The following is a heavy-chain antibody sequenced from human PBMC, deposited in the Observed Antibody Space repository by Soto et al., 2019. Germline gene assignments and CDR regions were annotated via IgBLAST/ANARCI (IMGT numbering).Heavy chain of an antibody. CDR2: INAGNGNT. D-gene: IGHD3-16*02. CDR3: ATGLHLGELSSDAFDI. Sequence: GASVKVSCKASGYTFTSYAMHWVRQAPGQRLEWMGWINAGNGNTKYSQEFQGRVTITRDTSASTAYMELRSLRSDDTAVFYCATGLHLGELSSDAFDIWGQGTMVTVSS. V-gene: IGHV1-3*01. CDR1: GYTFTSYA. J-gene: IGHJ3*02.